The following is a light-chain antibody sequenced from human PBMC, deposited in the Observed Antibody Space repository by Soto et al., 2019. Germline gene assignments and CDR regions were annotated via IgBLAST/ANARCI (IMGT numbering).Light chain of an antibody. CDR2: FAS. CDR1: QSIGSW. CDR3: QQYYSYPPIT. V-gene: IGKV1D-16*01. Sequence: DIQMTQSHSTLSASVGDRVTISCRASQSIGSWLAWYQQKPEKAPKSLIYFASTLQSGVPSRFSGSGSGTDFTLTISCLQSEDFATYYCQQYYSYPPITFGQGTRLEIK. J-gene: IGKJ5*01.